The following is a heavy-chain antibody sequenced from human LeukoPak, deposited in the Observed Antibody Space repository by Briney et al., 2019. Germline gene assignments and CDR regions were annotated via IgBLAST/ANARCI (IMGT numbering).Heavy chain of an antibody. CDR2: IYYSGST. CDR1: GGSISSYY. J-gene: IGHJ3*02. V-gene: IGHV4-59*08. Sequence: SETLSLTCTVSGGSISSYYWSWIRQPPGKGLEWIGYIYYSGSTNYNPSLKSRVTISVDTSKNQFSLKLSSVTAADTAVYYCARCAAEFDAFDIWGQGTMVTVSS. CDR3: ARCAAEFDAFDI. D-gene: IGHD6-13*01.